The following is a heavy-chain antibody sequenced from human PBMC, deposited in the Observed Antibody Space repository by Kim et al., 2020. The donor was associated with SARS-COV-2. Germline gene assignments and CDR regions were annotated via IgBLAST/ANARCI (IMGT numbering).Heavy chain of an antibody. Sequence: GGSLRLSCAASGFTFRNHGMHWVRQAPGKGLEWVAIIWSAGNNKYYAESVRGRFTISRDNSKNTVDMQMNSLRAEDTAVYYCARGMDYYDTSGYYPGDYWGQGTLVTVSS. D-gene: IGHD3-22*01. CDR1: GFTFRNHG. J-gene: IGHJ4*02. CDR3: ARGMDYYDTSGYYPGDY. CDR2: IWSAGNNK. V-gene: IGHV3-33*01.